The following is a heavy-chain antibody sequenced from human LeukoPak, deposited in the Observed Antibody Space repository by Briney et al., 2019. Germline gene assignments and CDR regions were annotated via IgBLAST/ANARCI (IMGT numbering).Heavy chain of an antibody. CDR3: ARSGYSGYDYVFDY. CDR2: ISSNGGST. D-gene: IGHD5-12*01. V-gene: IGHV3-64D*06. J-gene: IGHJ4*02. Sequence: GGSLRLSCSASGFTFSSYAMHWVRQAPGKGLEYVSAISSNGGSTYYADSVKGRFTISRDNSKNTLYLQMSSLRAEDTAVYYCARSGYSGYDYVFDYWGQGTLVTVSS. CDR1: GFTFSSYA.